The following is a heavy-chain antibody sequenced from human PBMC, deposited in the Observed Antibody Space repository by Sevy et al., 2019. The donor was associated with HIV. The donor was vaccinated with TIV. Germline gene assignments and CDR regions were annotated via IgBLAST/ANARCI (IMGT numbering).Heavy chain of an antibody. Sequence: GGSLRLSCAASGFSFSSYEMNWVRQAPGKGLEWVSSITSSGSNLYYSDSVKGRFTISRDNAKNSLYLQMNSLRAEDTALYYCTRDLPPSATIVPHFDYWGQGTLVNVSS. D-gene: IGHD2-21*01. CDR3: TRDLPPSATIVPHFDY. V-gene: IGHV3-48*03. CDR1: GFSFSSYE. CDR2: ITSSGSNL. J-gene: IGHJ4*02.